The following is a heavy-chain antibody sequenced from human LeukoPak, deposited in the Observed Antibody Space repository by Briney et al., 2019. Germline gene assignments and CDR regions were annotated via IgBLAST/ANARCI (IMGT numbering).Heavy chain of an antibody. J-gene: IGHJ4*02. Sequence: GGSLRLSCAASGFTFSNAWMSWVRQAPGKGLEWVSVIHSGGTTSYTDSVKGRFTISRDNSKNTLYLQMNSLRAEDTAVYYCARDGGIRGIFDYWGQGTLVTVSS. CDR3: ARDGGIRGIFDY. V-gene: IGHV3-53*01. CDR1: GFTFSNAW. D-gene: IGHD3-16*01. CDR2: IHSGGTT.